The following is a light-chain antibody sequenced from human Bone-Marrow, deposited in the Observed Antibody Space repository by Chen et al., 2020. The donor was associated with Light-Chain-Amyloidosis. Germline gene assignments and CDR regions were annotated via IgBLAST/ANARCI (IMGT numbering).Light chain of an antibody. CDR1: NTGSTS. V-gene: IGLV3-21*02. J-gene: IGLJ3*02. CDR2: DDS. CDR3: QVWDRSSDRPV. Sequence: SYVLTQPSSVSVAPGQTATIACGGNNTGSTSVHWSQQTPGQAPLLVVYDDSDRPSGIPERLSGSNSGNTATLTISRVEAGDEADYYCQVWDRSSDRPVFGGGTKLTVL.